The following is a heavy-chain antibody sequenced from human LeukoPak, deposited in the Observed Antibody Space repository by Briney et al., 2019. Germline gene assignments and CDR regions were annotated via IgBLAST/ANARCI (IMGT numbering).Heavy chain of an antibody. D-gene: IGHD6-19*01. CDR3: ARDRDGYSSGWYLDY. CDR2: IIPIFGTA. V-gene: IGHV1-69*06. J-gene: IGHJ4*02. CDR1: GCTFSSYA. Sequence: SVKVSCKASGCTFSSYAISWVRQAPGQGLEWMGGIIPIFGTANYAQKFQGRVTITADKSTSTAYMELSSLRSEDTAVYYCARDRDGYSSGWYLDYWGQGTLVTVSS.